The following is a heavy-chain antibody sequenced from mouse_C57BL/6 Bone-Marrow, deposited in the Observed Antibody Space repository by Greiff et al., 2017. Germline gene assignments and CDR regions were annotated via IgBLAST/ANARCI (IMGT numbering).Heavy chain of an antibody. D-gene: IGHD2-5*01. CDR2: INPNNGGT. CDR1: GYTFTDYN. J-gene: IGHJ3*01. Sequence: EVQLQESGPELVKPGASVKIPCKASGYTFTDYNMDWVKQSHGKSLEWIGDINPNNGGTIYNQKFKGKATLTVDKSSSTAYMALRSLTSEDTAVYYCARRRSNYAWFAYWGQGTLVTVSA. CDR3: ARRRSNYAWFAY. V-gene: IGHV1-18*01.